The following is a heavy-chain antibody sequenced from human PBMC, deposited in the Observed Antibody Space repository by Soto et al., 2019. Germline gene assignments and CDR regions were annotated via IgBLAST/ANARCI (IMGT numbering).Heavy chain of an antibody. CDR1: GGSISSYY. CDR2: IYYSGST. V-gene: IGHV4-59*01. CDR3: ARDIYDSSSYYYYGMDV. Sequence: SETLSLTCTVSGGSISSYYWSWIRQPPGKGLEWIGYIYYSGSTNYNPSLKSRVTISVDTSKNQFSLKLSSVTAADTAVYYCARDIYDSSSYYYYGMDVWGQGTTVTVSS. J-gene: IGHJ6*02. D-gene: IGHD6-6*01.